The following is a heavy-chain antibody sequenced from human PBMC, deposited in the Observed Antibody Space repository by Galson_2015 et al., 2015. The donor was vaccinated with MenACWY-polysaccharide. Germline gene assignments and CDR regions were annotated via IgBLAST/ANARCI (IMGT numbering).Heavy chain of an antibody. V-gene: IGHV3-21*01. CDR2: ISSDGNSQ. CDR3: ARWGVVSEPY. Sequence: SLRLSCAGSGFTFNTFAMNWVRQAPGTGLEWVSSISSDGNSQYYAESLKGRFTISRDNAKNSLYPQMNFLRADDSAVYYCARWGVVSEPYWGQGTLVTVSS. J-gene: IGHJ4*02. CDR1: GFTFNTFA. D-gene: IGHD4-23*01.